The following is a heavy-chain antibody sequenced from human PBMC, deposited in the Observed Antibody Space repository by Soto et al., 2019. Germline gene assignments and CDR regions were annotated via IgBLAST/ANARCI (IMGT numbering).Heavy chain of an antibody. CDR2: IVSDGSAK. V-gene: IGHV3-33*01. J-gene: IGHJ3*02. D-gene: IGHD1-1*01. Sequence: LRLSCAVSGFPFSTYGFHWVRQPRGKGLEWVAVIVSDGSAKYHADSVEGRFTISRDNSKDTLYLQMNSLRAEDTAVYYCARDDAFGNENGFDIWGQGTMVTVSS. CDR1: GFPFSTYG. CDR3: ARDDAFGNENGFDI.